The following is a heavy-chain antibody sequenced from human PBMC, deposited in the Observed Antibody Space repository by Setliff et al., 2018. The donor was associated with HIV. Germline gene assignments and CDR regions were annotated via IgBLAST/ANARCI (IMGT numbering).Heavy chain of an antibody. Sequence: SETLSLTCTVSGGSVSSGSYYWSWIRQPPGKGLEWIGYIYYSGSTKHNPSLKSRVTISLDTSKNQFSLKLTSATAADTAVYYCARGTTPLGWFDPWGQGTLVTVSS. D-gene: IGHD2-2*01. CDR3: ARGTTPLGWFDP. CDR1: GGSVSSGSYY. V-gene: IGHV4-61*01. CDR2: IYYSGST. J-gene: IGHJ5*02.